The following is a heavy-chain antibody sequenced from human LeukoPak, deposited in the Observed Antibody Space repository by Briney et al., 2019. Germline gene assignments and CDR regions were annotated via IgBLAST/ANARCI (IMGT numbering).Heavy chain of an antibody. D-gene: IGHD3-22*01. CDR1: GFTFSSYG. V-gene: IGHV3-33*08. CDR3: ARSYYYDSSGYYSYYYGMDV. Sequence: GGSLRLSCAVSGFTFSSYGMHWVRQAPGKGLEWVAVIWYDGSNKYYADSVKGRFTISRDNSKNTLYLQMNSLRAEDTAVYYCARSYYYDSSGYYSYYYGMDVWGQGTTVTVSS. CDR2: IWYDGSNK. J-gene: IGHJ6*02.